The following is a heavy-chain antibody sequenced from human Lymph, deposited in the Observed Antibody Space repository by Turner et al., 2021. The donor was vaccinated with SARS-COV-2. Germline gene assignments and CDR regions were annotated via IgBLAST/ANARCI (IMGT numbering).Heavy chain of an antibody. D-gene: IGHD3-10*01. CDR3: ARDSSGSGTLDY. CDR1: GFTFNNYP. V-gene: IGHV3-30-3*01. CDR2: ISYDGSNK. Sequence: QVQLVESGGGVVQPGRPLRLTCAASGFTFNNYPMHWVRQATGKGLEWVAVISYDGSNKYYADSVKGRFTISRDNSKNTLYLQMNSLRAEDTAVYYCARDSSGSGTLDYWGQGTLVTVSS. J-gene: IGHJ4*02.